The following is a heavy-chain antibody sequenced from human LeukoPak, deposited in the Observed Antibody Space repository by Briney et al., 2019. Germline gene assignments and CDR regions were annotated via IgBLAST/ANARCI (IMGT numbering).Heavy chain of an antibody. CDR1: GYTFTGYF. D-gene: IGHD1-26*01. V-gene: IGHV1-2*02. J-gene: IGHJ4*02. CDR3: ARGGSYHVAY. Sequence: ASVKVSCKASGYTFTGYFIHWVRQAPGQGLEWMGWINPNSGGTNYAQKFQGRVTMTRDMSTSTVYMELSSLRSEDTAVYYCARGGSYHVAYWGQGTLVTVSS. CDR2: INPNSGGT.